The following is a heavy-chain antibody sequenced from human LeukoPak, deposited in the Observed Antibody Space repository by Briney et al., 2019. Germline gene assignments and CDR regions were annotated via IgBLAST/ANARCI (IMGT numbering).Heavy chain of an antibody. CDR3: ARGYYYDFWSGPLLP. V-gene: IGHV6-1*01. Sequence: SQTLSLTCAISGDSVSSNSAAWTWIRQSPSRGLEWLGRTYYRSKWYNDYAVSVKSRITINPDTSKNQFSLQLNSVTPEDTAVYYCARGYYYDFWSGPLLPWGQGTLVTVSS. CDR2: TYYRSKWYN. D-gene: IGHD3-3*01. CDR1: GDSVSSNSAA. J-gene: IGHJ5*02.